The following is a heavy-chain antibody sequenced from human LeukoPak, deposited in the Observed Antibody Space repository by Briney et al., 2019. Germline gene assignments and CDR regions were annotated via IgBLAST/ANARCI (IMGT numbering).Heavy chain of an antibody. CDR1: GGSISSYY. CDR2: IYTSGST. V-gene: IGHV4-4*07. CDR3: AREMAHTNSYSSSWYVESSRNIYYYYYMDV. D-gene: IGHD6-13*01. Sequence: SETLSLTCTVSGGSISSYYWSWIRQPAGKGLEWIGRIYTSGSTNYNPSLKSRVTMSVDTSKNQFSLKLSSVTAADTAVYYCAREMAHTNSYSSSWYVESSRNIYYYYYMDVWGKGTTVTVSS. J-gene: IGHJ6*03.